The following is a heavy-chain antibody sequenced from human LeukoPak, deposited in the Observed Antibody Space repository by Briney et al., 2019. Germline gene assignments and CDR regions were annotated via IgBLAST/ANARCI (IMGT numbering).Heavy chain of an antibody. CDR3: ARFLYSSSYAFDI. V-gene: IGHV4-59*01. J-gene: IGHJ3*02. CDR2: IYYSGST. CDR1: GGSISSYY. Sequence: SETLSLTCTVSGGSISSYYWSWILQPLGKGLEWIGDIYYSGSTNYNPSLNSQATISVDASTNPFSLKLSSVTAADTAVYYCARFLYSSSYAFDIWGQGTMVTVSS. D-gene: IGHD6-13*01.